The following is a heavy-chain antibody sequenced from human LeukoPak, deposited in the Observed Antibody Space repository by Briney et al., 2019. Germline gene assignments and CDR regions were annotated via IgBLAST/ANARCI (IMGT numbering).Heavy chain of an antibody. CDR2: ISGSSGHT. CDR1: GLPVSSYS. J-gene: IGHJ4*02. CDR3: AKVGFSEMEWLLYSDH. D-gene: IGHD3-3*01. V-gene: IGHV3-23*01. Sequence: GPSLRHSYAASGLPVSSYSISWVRQAPGKGLEWVSAISGSSGHTYYADSVKGRFTISRDNSKNTLYLQMNSLRAEDTAVYYCAKVGFSEMEWLLYSDHWGQGTLVTVSS.